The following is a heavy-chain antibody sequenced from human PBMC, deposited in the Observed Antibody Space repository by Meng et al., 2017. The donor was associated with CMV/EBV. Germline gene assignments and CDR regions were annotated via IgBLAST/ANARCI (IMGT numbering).Heavy chain of an antibody. J-gene: IGHJ4*02. CDR1: GFTFSSYW. CDR3: ARQYYDILTGYYNVIGVFDY. Sequence: LSLTCAASGFTFSSYWMSWVRQAPGKGLEWVANIKQDGSEKYYVDSVKGRFTISRDNAKNSLYLQMNSLRAEDTAVYYCARQYYDILTGYYNVIGVFDYWGQGTLVTVSS. CDR2: IKQDGSEK. D-gene: IGHD3-9*01. V-gene: IGHV3-7*01.